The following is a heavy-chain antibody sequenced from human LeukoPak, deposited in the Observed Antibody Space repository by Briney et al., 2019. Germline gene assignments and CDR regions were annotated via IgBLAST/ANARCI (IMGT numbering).Heavy chain of an antibody. V-gene: IGHV4-4*07. CDR3: AMVATGTMADY. D-gene: IGHD1-1*01. CDR2: ISSSGST. Sequence: PSETLSLTCTVSGVSISSYYWSWVRQPAGKGLEWIGRISSSGSTDYNPSLKSRVTMSVDTSKNQFSLKLSSVTAADTAVYHCAMVATGTMADYWGQGTLLTVSS. CDR1: GVSISSYY. J-gene: IGHJ4*02.